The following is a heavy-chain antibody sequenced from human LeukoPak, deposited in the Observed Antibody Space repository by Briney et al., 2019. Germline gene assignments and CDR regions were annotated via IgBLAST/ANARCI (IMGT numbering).Heavy chain of an antibody. CDR3: ARVDIVVVVAADYGMDV. V-gene: IGHV1-2*02. J-gene: IGHJ6*02. CDR1: GYTFTGYY. D-gene: IGHD2-15*01. CDR2: MNPNSGGT. Sequence: ASVKVSCKASGYTFTGYYMHWVRQAPGQGLEWMGWMNPNSGGTNYAQKFQGRVTMTRDTSISTAYMELSRLRSDDTAVYYCARVDIVVVVAADYGMDVWGQGTTVTVSS.